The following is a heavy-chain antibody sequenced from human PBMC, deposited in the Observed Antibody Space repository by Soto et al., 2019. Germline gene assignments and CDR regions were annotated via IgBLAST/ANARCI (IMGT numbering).Heavy chain of an antibody. CDR3: AHLIYSSSADY. V-gene: IGHV2-5*02. CDR2: IYWDDDK. J-gene: IGHJ4*02. CDR1: GFSLSTSGVG. D-gene: IGHD6-6*01. Sequence: SGPTLVNPTQTLTLTCSFSGFSLSTSGVGVGWIRQPPGKALEWLAIIYWDDDKRYNASLQSRLTITKEPSKNQVVLTMTNMAPVDTATYYCAHLIYSSSADYWGQGTLVTVSS.